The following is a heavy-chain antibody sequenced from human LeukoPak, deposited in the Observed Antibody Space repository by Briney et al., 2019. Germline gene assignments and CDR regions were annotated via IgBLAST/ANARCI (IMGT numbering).Heavy chain of an antibody. CDR3: ARGPSTWADY. CDR2: NSSRGGTI. V-gene: IGHV3-48*03. D-gene: IGHD7-27*01. CDR1: GFSFNTYG. Sequence: GGSLRLSCAGSGFSFNTYGMHWVRQAPGKGLEWLSYNSSRGGTIDYADSVKGRFTISRDNANNSLYLQMNSLRAGDTAVYFCARGPSTWADYWGQGTLVFVSS. J-gene: IGHJ4*02.